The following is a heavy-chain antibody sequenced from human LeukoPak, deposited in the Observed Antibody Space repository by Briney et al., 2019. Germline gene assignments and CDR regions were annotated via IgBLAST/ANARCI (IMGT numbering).Heavy chain of an antibody. J-gene: IGHJ4*02. Sequence: SETLSLTCTVSGVSISSYYWSWIRQPAGKGLEWIGRIYSSGSTYYNASLQSRVAISIETSKNQISLRLNSVTAADTAMYYCAKSGGYGLIDYWGQGTLVTVSS. D-gene: IGHD1-26*01. CDR2: IYSSGST. CDR1: GVSISSYY. CDR3: AKSGGYGLIDY. V-gene: IGHV4-59*05.